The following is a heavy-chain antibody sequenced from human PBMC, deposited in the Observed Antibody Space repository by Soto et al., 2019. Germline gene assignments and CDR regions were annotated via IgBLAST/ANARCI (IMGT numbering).Heavy chain of an antibody. CDR3: ARSVAGASDAFDI. V-gene: IGHV1-3*01. CDR1: GYTFTSYS. Sequence: VGSVKVSCKASGYTFTSYSMDWVRQAPGQRLEWMGWINAGNGNTKYSQKFQGRVTITRDTSASTAYMELSSLRSEDTAVYYCARSVAGASDAFDIWGQGTMVTVSS. J-gene: IGHJ3*02. D-gene: IGHD6-19*01. CDR2: INAGNGNT.